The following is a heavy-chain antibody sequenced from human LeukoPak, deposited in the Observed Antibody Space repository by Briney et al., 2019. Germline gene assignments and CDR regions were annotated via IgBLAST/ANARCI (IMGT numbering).Heavy chain of an antibody. Sequence: GAPVKVSCKASGYTFTHYYMHWVRQAPGQGLEWIGIINPVGGSTTYAQQFQGRITMTRDTSTSTLYMELSSLRSEDTAVYYCAKSQVVRLSGSYHYYYDFWGQGTLVTVSS. CDR2: INPVGGST. J-gene: IGHJ4*02. CDR3: AKSQVVRLSGSYHYYYDF. D-gene: IGHD1-26*01. CDR1: GYTFTHYY. V-gene: IGHV1-46*01.